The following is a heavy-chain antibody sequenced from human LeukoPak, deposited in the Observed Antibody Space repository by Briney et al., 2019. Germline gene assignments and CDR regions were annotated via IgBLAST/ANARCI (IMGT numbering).Heavy chain of an antibody. CDR3: ARDGGAYYYGSGYYYNWFDP. D-gene: IGHD3-10*01. J-gene: IGHJ5*02. CDR2: ISYDGSNK. Sequence: PGRSLRLSCVASGFTFSSYAMHWVRQAPGKGLEWVAVISYDGSNKYYTDSLKGRFTISRDNSKNTLYLQMDSLRPDDTAVYNCARDGGAYYYGSGYYYNWFDPWGQGTLVTVSS. V-gene: IGHV3-30*04. CDR1: GFTFSSYA.